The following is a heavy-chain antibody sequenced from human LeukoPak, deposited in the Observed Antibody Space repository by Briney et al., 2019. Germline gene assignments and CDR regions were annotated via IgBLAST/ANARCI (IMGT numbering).Heavy chain of an antibody. V-gene: IGHV3-74*01. CDR3: ATGITGTFGNRDY. CDR2: INSDGSST. J-gene: IGHJ4*02. Sequence: GGSLRLSCAASGFTFSSYWMHWVRQAPGKGLVCLSRINSDGSSTSYADSVKGRFTISRDNAKNTLYLQMNSLRAEDTAVYYCATGITGTFGNRDYWGQGTLVTVSS. D-gene: IGHD1-7*01. CDR1: GFTFSSYW.